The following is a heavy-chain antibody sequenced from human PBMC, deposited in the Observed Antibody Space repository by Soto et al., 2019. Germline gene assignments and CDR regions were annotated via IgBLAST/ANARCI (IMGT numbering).Heavy chain of an antibody. CDR2: ISSTTNYI. J-gene: IGHJ4*02. V-gene: IGHV3-21*06. CDR1: GFTFTSYS. CDR3: ARESEDLTSNFDY. Sequence: PGGSLRRSCAASGFTFTSYSMNWGRQAPGKGLEWVSSISSTTNYIYYGDSMKGRFTISRDNAKNSLYLEMNSLRAEDTAVYYCARESEDLTSNFDYWGQGTLVTVSS.